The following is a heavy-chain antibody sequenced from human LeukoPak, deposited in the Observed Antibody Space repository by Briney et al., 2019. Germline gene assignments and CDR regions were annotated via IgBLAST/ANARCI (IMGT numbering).Heavy chain of an antibody. D-gene: IGHD5-24*01. Sequence: PSETLSLTCTVSGGSISSSSYYWGWIRQPPGKGLEWIGSIYYSGSTYYNPSLKSRVTISVDTSKTQFSLKLSSVTAADTAVYYCARLRDGYNSADEWGQGTLVTVSS. J-gene: IGHJ4*02. CDR1: GGSISSSSYY. CDR3: ARLRDGYNSADE. CDR2: IYYSGST. V-gene: IGHV4-39*01.